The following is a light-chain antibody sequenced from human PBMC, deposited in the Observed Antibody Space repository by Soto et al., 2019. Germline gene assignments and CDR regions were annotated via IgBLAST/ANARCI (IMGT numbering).Light chain of an antibody. Sequence: QSALTQPASVSGSPGQSITISCTGTSSDVGAYNYVSWYQQHPGKAPKLMIYAVNNRPSGISDRFSGSKSGNTASLTISGLQAEDEADYYCSSYATITTLVVFGGGTKVTVL. CDR3: SSYATITTLVV. CDR2: AVN. J-gene: IGLJ3*02. CDR1: SSDVGAYNY. V-gene: IGLV2-14*01.